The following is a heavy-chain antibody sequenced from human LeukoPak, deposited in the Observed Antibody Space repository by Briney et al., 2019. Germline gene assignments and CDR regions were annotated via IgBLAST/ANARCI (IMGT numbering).Heavy chain of an antibody. CDR3: ASRYYDSSGYYSGIDY. CDR1: GFTFSSYA. D-gene: IGHD3-22*01. V-gene: IGHV3-30-3*01. CDR2: ISYDGSNK. J-gene: IGHJ4*02. Sequence: GGSPRLSCAAYGFTFSSYAMHWVRQAPGKGLEWVSVISYDGSNKYYADSVKSRFTISRDNSKHTLYLQMNSLRAEDTAVYYCASRYYDSSGYYSGIDYWGQGTLVTVSS.